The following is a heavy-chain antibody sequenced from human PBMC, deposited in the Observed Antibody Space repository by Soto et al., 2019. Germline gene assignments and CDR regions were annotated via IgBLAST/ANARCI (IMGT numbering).Heavy chain of an antibody. J-gene: IGHJ4*02. CDR2: IIPIFGIK. CDR1: GGTFNTYA. Sequence: QMQLVQSGAGVKERGSSVKISCKTSGGTFNTYALTWVRQAPGQGLEWIGGIIPIFGIKNVAQRFQGRVTINADESLTTAYMEMTSLRSDDTAVYYCAKEAGDHWGQGTLVTVSS. V-gene: IGHV1-69*01. D-gene: IGHD3-10*01. CDR3: AKEAGDH.